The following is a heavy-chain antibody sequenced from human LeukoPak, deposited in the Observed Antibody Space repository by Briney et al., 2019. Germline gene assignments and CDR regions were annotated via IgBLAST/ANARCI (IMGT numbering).Heavy chain of an antibody. CDR2: IRSKAYSYAT. V-gene: IGHV3-73*01. CDR1: GFTFWVYA. J-gene: IGHJ3*02. Sequence: PGGSLRLSCGASGFTFWVYAMLWLREASGRGLEWVGRIRSKAYSYATAYGASAKGRLTISRDDSTDTAYLQMNSLQTEGAVVYYCTSAAYCGGDCRGNAFDIWGQGTMATVSS. CDR3: TSAAYCGGDCRGNAFDI. D-gene: IGHD2-21*02.